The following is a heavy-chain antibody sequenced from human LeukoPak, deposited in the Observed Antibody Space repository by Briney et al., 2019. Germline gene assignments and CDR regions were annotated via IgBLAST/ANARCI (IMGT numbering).Heavy chain of an antibody. Sequence: GSLRLSCAASGFTFSSYAMSWIRQPPGKGLEWIGEINHSGSTNYNPSLKSRVTISVDTSKNQFSLKLSSVTAADTAVYYCARPGYGSGSYYRNWGQGTLVTVSS. CDR1: GFTFSSYA. J-gene: IGHJ4*02. V-gene: IGHV4-34*01. CDR2: INHSGST. D-gene: IGHD3-10*01. CDR3: ARPGYGSGSYYRN.